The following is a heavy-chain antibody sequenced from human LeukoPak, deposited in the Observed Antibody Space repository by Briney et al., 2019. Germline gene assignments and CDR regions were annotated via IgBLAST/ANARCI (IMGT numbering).Heavy chain of an antibody. CDR3: ARERGVAVARSPGGY. V-gene: IGHV1-69*04. CDR1: GGTFCIYA. J-gene: IGHJ1*01. CDR2: IIPILGIA. Sequence: PVKPSPPPSGGTFCIYAINGVRQPPGQGLEWMGRIIPILGIANYAQKFQGRVTITADKSTSTAYIELSSLRSEDTAVYYCARERGVAVARSPGGYWAKDNLATVSS. D-gene: IGHD6-19*01.